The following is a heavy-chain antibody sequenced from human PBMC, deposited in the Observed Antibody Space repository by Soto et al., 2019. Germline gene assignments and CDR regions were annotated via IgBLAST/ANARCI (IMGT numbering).Heavy chain of an antibody. Sequence: SVKVSCKASGYTFSSYAISWVRQAPGQGLEWMGGIIPIFGTANYAQKFQGRVTITADESTSTAYMELSSLRSEDTAVYYCASRITMIFYYYYYGKDVWGQGTKVNGSS. J-gene: IGHJ6*02. CDR2: IIPIFGTA. CDR1: GYTFSSYA. CDR3: ASRITMIFYYYYYGKDV. V-gene: IGHV1-69*13. D-gene: IGHD3-22*01.